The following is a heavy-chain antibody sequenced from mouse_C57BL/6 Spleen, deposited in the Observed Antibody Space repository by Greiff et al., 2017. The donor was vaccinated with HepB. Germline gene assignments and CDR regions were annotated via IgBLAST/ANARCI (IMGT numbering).Heavy chain of an antibody. CDR1: GFTFSSYA. CDR3: TRDSYPLYSNYAGMDY. CDR2: ISSGGDYI. Sequence: EVMLVESGEGLVKPGGSLKLSCAASGFTFSSYAMSWVRQTPEKRLEWVAYISSGGDYIYYADTVKGRFTISRDNARNTLYLQMSSLKSEDTAMYYCTRDSYPLYSNYAGMDYWGQGTSVTVSS. V-gene: IGHV5-9-1*02. D-gene: IGHD2-5*01. J-gene: IGHJ4*01.